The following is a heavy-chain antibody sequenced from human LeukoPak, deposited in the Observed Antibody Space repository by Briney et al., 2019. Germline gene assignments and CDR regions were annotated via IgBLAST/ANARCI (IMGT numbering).Heavy chain of an antibody. Sequence: PGGSLRLSCAASGFTFSDYTMNWVRQAPGKGLEWLSYITRSSSPIYYADSVKGRFTIFRDNAKNTLYLQMNSLRAEDTAVYYCARGMSGYYGMDVWGQGTTVTVSS. CDR1: GFTFSDYT. J-gene: IGHJ6*02. CDR2: ITRSSSPI. CDR3: ARGMSGYYGMDV. V-gene: IGHV3-48*04.